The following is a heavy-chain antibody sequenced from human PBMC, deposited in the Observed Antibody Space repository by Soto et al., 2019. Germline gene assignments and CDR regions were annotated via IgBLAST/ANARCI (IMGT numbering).Heavy chain of an antibody. CDR2: ISAYNGNT. CDR3: ARDYYDSSGYYSRYYYYGMDV. D-gene: IGHD3-22*01. V-gene: IGHV1-18*01. Sequence: QVQLVQSGAEVKKPGASVKVSCKASGYTFTSYGISWVRQAPGQGLEWMGWISAYNGNTNYAQKLQDRVTMTTDTSTSTAYMELRSLRSDDTAVYYCARDYYDSSGYYSRYYYYGMDVWGQGTTVTVSS. J-gene: IGHJ6*02. CDR1: GYTFTSYG.